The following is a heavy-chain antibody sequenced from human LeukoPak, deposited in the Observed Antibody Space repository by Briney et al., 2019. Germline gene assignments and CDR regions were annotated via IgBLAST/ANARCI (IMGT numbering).Heavy chain of an antibody. V-gene: IGHV4-39*01. J-gene: IGHJ4*02. Sequence: SSETLSLTCAVSGGSISSSSYYWGWIRQPPGKGLEWIGTIYYSGSTYYNPSLKSRVTISVDTSKNQFSLRLSPVTAADTAVYFCARLRGKLELQFDYWGQGTLVTVSS. D-gene: IGHD1-7*01. CDR3: ARLRGKLELQFDY. CDR2: IYYSGST. CDR1: GGSISSSSYY.